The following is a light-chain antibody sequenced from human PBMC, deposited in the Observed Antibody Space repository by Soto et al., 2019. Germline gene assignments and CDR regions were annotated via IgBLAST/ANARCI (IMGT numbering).Light chain of an antibody. CDR3: SSYTSTSTWE. CDR1: SSDVGGYNY. CDR2: DVS. V-gene: IGLV2-14*01. J-gene: IGLJ3*02. Sequence: QSALTQPASVSGSPGQSITISCTGTSSDVGGYNYASWYQQHPGKAPKLMICDVSNRPPGVSNRFSGSKSGDTASLTISGLQADDEADYYCSSYTSTSTWEFGGGTKLTVL.